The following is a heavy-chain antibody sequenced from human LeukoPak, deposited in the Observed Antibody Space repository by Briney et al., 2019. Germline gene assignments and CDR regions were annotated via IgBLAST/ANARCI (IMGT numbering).Heavy chain of an antibody. V-gene: IGHV1-18*01. CDR2: ISAYNGNT. Sequence: ASVKVSCKASGGTFSSYAISWVRQAPGQGLEWMGWISAYNGNTNYAQKLQGRVTMTTDTSTSTAYMELRSLRSDDTAVYYCARNSGSPYLFDYWGQGTLVTVSS. CDR3: ARNSGSPYLFDY. CDR1: GGTFSSYA. D-gene: IGHD1-26*01. J-gene: IGHJ4*02.